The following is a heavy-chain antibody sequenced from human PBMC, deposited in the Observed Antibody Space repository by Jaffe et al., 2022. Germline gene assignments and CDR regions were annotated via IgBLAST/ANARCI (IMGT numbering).Heavy chain of an antibody. J-gene: IGHJ4*02. Sequence: QVQLQESGPGLVKPSETLSLTCSISGGSFSDYNWIWIRQPPGRGLEWIGSIFKSGSNNYNASLKSRVTISVDMSRNQFSLRLTSVTAADTAVYYCAEGVRWSDYWGQGTLVTVSS. D-gene: IGHD2-15*01. CDR2: IFKSGSN. V-gene: IGHV4-59*01. CDR3: AEGVRWSDY. CDR1: GGSFSDYN.